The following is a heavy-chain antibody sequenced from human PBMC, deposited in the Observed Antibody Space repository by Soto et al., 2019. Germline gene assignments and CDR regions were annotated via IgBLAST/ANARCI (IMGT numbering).Heavy chain of an antibody. V-gene: IGHV3-11*01. J-gene: IGHJ3*02. CDR2: ISSSGSTI. CDR1: GFTFSDYY. Sequence: GSLRLSCAASGFTFSDYYMSWIRQAPGKGLEWVSYISSSGSTIYYADSVKGRFTISRDNAKNSLYLQMNSLRAEDTAVYYCAGGIAVAGTDAFDIWGQGTMVTVSS. D-gene: IGHD6-19*01. CDR3: AGGIAVAGTDAFDI.